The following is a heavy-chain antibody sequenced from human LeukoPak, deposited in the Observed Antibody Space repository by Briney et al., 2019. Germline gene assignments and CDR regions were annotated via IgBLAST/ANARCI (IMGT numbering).Heavy chain of an antibody. D-gene: IGHD3-10*01. Sequence: PSETLSLTCTVSGRFISIGSYYWSWIRQPAGKGLEWIGRIYPSGSNNYNPSLKSRVTISVDTSKNQFSLKLSTVTAADTAVYYCARQGTSVRFDYWGQGTRVIVTS. CDR2: IYPSGSN. V-gene: IGHV4-61*02. J-gene: IGHJ4*02. CDR1: GRFISIGSYY. CDR3: ARQGTSVRFDY.